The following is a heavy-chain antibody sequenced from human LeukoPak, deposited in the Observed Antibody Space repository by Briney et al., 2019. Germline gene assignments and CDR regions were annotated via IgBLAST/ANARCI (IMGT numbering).Heavy chain of an antibody. J-gene: IGHJ3*02. D-gene: IGHD3-3*01. V-gene: IGHV3-23*01. CDR1: GFTFGTYA. CDR3: AKDGLTIFGVINDAFDI. CDR2: ISASGGTT. Sequence: DPGGSLRLSCAVSGFTFGTYAMSWVRQAPGKGLDWVSTISASGGTTYYADSVKGRFTISRDDFKNTLYLQMNTLRAEDTALYYCAKDGLTIFGVINDAFDIWGQGTMVTVSS.